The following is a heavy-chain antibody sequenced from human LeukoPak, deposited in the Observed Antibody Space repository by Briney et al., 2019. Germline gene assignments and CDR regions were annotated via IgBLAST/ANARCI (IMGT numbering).Heavy chain of an antibody. J-gene: IGHJ4*02. Sequence: GGSLRLSCAASGFTFSSYSMNWVRQAPGKGLEWVSSISSSSSYIYYADSVKGRFTISRDNAKNSLYLQMNSLRAEDTAVYYCARDRHEFPIVGYVDFWSAREPFDYWGQGTLVTVSS. D-gene: IGHD3-3*01. V-gene: IGHV3-21*01. CDR2: ISSSSSYI. CDR3: ARDRHEFPIVGYVDFWSAREPFDY. CDR1: GFTFSSYS.